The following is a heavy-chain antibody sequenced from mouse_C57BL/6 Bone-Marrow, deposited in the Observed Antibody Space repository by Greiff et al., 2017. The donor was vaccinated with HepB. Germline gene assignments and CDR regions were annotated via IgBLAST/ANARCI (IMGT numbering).Heavy chain of an antibody. D-gene: IGHD2-4*01. CDR3: ARGRLRQGYFDV. J-gene: IGHJ1*03. V-gene: IGHV2-2*01. CDR2: IWSGGST. Sequence: VKLVESGPGLVQPSQSLSITCTVSGFSLTSYGVHWVRQSPGKGLEWLGVIWSGGSTDYNAAFISRLSISKDNSKSQVFCKMNSLQADDTAIYYCARGRLRQGYFDVWGTGTTVTVSS. CDR1: GFSLTSYG.